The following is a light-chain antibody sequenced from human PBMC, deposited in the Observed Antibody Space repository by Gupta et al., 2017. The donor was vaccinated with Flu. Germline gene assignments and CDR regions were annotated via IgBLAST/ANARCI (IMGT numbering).Light chain of an antibody. CDR2: WAS. CDR1: QSVLYSSNNKNY. CDR3: QQYYSTVT. V-gene: IGKV4-1*01. J-gene: IGKJ1*01. Sequence: DIVMTQSPDSLTVSLGERATINCKSSQSVLYSSNNKNYLAWYQQKPGQPPQLRIYWASTRESGVPDRFSGSGSGTDFTLTISSLQAEDVAVYYCQQYYSTVTFGQGTKVEIK.